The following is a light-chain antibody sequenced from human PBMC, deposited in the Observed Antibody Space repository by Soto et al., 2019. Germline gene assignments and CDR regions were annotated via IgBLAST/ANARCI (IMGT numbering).Light chain of an antibody. CDR1: QSVTNNY. J-gene: IGKJ2*01. V-gene: IGKV3-20*01. Sequence: EVVLTQSPGTLSLSPGERATLSCRASQSVTNNYFAWYQQKPGQAPRLLIFGSSDGATGTPDRFSGSVSGPDFPLTLSRLQPEDCAVSYCQQYGSSPPYTVGQGPKLEIK. CDR3: QQYGSSPPYT. CDR2: GSS.